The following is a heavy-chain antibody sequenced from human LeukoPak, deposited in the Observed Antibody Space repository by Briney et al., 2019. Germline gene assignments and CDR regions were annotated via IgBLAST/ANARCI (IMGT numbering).Heavy chain of an antibody. CDR3: ARTMVRGVIIPTPYYYGMDV. CDR1: GGSISSNY. J-gene: IGHJ6*02. CDR2: IYTSGST. D-gene: IGHD3-10*01. V-gene: IGHV4-4*07. Sequence: SETLSLTCTVSGGSISSNYWSWIRQPAGKGLEWIGRIYTSGSTNYNPSLKSRVTMSVDTSKNQFSLNLSSVTAADTAVYYCARTMVRGVIIPTPYYYGMDVWGQGTTVTVSS.